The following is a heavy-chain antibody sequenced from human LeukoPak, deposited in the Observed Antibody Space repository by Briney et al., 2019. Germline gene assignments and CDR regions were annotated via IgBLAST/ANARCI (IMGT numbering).Heavy chain of an antibody. Sequence: PGGSLRLSCAASGFTFSSYWMNWVRQAPGKGVEWVANIKQEGSEKSYVDSVKGRFTISRDNAKNSLYLQMNSLRVEDTAIYYCARGWGPYRPQNYWGQGTLVTVSS. D-gene: IGHD3-16*01. J-gene: IGHJ4*02. CDR2: IKQEGSEK. CDR3: ARGWGPYRPQNY. V-gene: IGHV3-7*01. CDR1: GFTFSSYW.